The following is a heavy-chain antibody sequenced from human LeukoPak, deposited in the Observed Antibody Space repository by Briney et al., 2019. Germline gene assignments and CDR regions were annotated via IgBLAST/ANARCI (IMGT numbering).Heavy chain of an antibody. J-gene: IGHJ6*02. V-gene: IGHV3-53*01. D-gene: IGHD2-21*02. CDR2: VYSNDNT. CDR1: GFIVSSKY. Sequence: GGSLRLSCAASGFIVSSKYMSWVRQAPGKGLEWVSAVYSNDNTYYADPVKGRFSISRDKSKNTLYLQMNSLRAEDTAVYYCGSSTVHYYNYGMDVWGQGATVTVSS. CDR3: GSSTVHYYNYGMDV.